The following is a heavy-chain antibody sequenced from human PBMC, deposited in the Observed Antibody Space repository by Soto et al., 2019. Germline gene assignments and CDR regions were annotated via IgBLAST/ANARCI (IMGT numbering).Heavy chain of an antibody. CDR3: AGQTSRISGHVY. Sequence: VGSLRLSCAASGSTLSSYAMTWVRQAPGKGLEWVSAISGSGGSTYYADSVKGRFTISRDNSKKEFYLKLSSVTAADTAVYYCAGQTSRISGHVYWGQGALVTV. CDR1: GSTLSSYA. D-gene: IGHD1-26*01. V-gene: IGHV3-23*01. J-gene: IGHJ4*02. CDR2: ISGSGGST.